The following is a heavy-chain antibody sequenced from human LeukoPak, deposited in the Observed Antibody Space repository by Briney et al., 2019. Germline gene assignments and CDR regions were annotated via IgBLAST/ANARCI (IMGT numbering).Heavy chain of an antibody. D-gene: IGHD6-13*01. Sequence: ASVKVSCKASGYTFTSYHMHWVRQAPGRGLEWMGVINPTDGTTSYAQKFQGRVTMTGDTSTTTVYMELSRLISDDTAVYYCARDLDPTEAADPNWFDPWGQGTLVTVSS. CDR1: GYTFTSYH. CDR3: ARDLDPTEAADPNWFDP. CDR2: INPTDGTT. V-gene: IGHV1-46*01. J-gene: IGHJ5*02.